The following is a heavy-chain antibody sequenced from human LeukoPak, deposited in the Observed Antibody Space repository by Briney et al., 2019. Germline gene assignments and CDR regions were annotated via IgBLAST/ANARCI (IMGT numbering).Heavy chain of an antibody. V-gene: IGHV3-7*03. J-gene: IGHJ4*02. CDR2: IKTDGSDK. D-gene: IGHD3-10*01. CDR1: GFIFSNYW. CDR3: ARDSLIQYGSGSYWGFDY. Sequence: YPGGSLRLSCAASGFIFSNYWMSWLRQAPGKGPEWVGDIKTDGSDKYYVGSVKGRFTISRDNAKNSLYLEKNSLRAEDTAVYYCARDSLIQYGSGSYWGFDYWGQGILVTVSS.